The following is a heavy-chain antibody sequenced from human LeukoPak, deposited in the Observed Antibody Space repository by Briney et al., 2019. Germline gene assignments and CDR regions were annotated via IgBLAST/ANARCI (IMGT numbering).Heavy chain of an antibody. V-gene: IGHV1-45*02. CDR2: ITPFNGNT. CDR3: ARSPFSGDDDAFDI. Sequence: GASVKVSCKASGYTFTYCYLHWVRQAPGQALEWMGWITPFNGNTNYAQQFQDRVTITRDRSRNTVYMELNSLRFEDTAMYYCARSPFSGDDDAFDIWGQGTMVTFSS. D-gene: IGHD5-12*01. CDR1: GYTFTYCY. J-gene: IGHJ3*02.